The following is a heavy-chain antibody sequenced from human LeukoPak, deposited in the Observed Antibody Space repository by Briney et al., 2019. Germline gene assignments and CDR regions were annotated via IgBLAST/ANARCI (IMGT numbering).Heavy chain of an antibody. CDR1: GFTFSSYA. V-gene: IGHV1-18*01. J-gene: IGHJ6*03. D-gene: IGHD6-13*01. CDR3: ARLSAPGYSSSWYLGFGYYYMDV. CDR2: ISAYNGNT. Sequence: PGGSLRLSCAASGFTFSSYAMHWVRQAPGQGLEWMGWISAYNGNTNYAQKLQGRVTMTTDTSTSTAYMELRSLRSDDTAVYYCARLSAPGYSSSWYLGFGYYYMDVWGKGTTVTVSS.